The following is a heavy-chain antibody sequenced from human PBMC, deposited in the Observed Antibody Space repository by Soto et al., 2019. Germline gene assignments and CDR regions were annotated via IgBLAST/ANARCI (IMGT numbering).Heavy chain of an antibody. Sequence: QVQLQESGPGLVKPSQTLSLTCTVSGGSISSGGYYWSWIRQHPGNGLEWIGYIYYSGSTYYNPSLKSRVTISVDTSKNQFSLKLSSVTAADTAVYYCARFVMGSSWYRTFDYWGQGTLVTVSS. V-gene: IGHV4-31*03. CDR3: ARFVMGSSWYRTFDY. CDR1: GGSISSGGYY. J-gene: IGHJ4*02. D-gene: IGHD6-13*01. CDR2: IYYSGST.